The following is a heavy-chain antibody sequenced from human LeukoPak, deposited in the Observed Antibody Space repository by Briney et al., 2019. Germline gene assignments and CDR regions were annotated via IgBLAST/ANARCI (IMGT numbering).Heavy chain of an antibody. CDR2: IIPIFGTA. Sequence: SVKASCKASGGIFSRYAISWVRQAPGQGLEWMGGIIPIFGTANYAQKIQGRVTITADASTSTAYMELSSLRSEDTAVYFCARDRVVGLGLDNGFDIWGEGTVVTLSS. V-gene: IGHV1-69*13. D-gene: IGHD2-15*01. CDR1: GGIFSRYA. J-gene: IGHJ3*02. CDR3: ARDRVVGLGLDNGFDI.